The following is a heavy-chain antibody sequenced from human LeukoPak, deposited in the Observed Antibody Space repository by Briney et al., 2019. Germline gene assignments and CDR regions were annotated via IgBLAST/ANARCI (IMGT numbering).Heavy chain of an antibody. V-gene: IGHV3-21*01. CDR3: AREGNYDILTGPSYYFDY. Sequence: PGGSLRLSCAASGFTFSSYSMNWVRQAPGKGLGWLSSISSSSSYISYADSVKGRFTISRDNAKNSLYLQMNSLRAEDTAVYYCAREGNYDILTGPSYYFDYWGQGTLVTVSS. J-gene: IGHJ4*02. D-gene: IGHD3-9*01. CDR2: ISSSSSYI. CDR1: GFTFSSYS.